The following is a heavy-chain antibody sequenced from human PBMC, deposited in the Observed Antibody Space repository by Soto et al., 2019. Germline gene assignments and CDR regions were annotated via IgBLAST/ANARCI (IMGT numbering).Heavy chain of an antibody. V-gene: IGHV4-34*01. CDR3: ASSPHGWGSPGGHY. CDR2: INHSGST. CDR1: GGSFSGYY. J-gene: IGHJ4*02. D-gene: IGHD3-10*01. Sequence: SETLSLTCAVYGGSFSGYYWSWIRQPPGKGLEWIGEINHSGSTNYNPSLKSRVTISVDTSKNQFSLKLSSVTAADTAVYYCASSPHGWGSPGGHYWAQGPLAPVPP.